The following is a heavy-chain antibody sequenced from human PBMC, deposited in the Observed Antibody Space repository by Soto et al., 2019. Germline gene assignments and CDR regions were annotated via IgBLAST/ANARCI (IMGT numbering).Heavy chain of an antibody. CDR2: ISYGGINN. CDR3: ARTTVVSGTPDFDY. CDR1: GFTFSNFP. V-gene: IGHV3-30-3*01. Sequence: QVQLVESGGGVVQPGRSLRLSCAASGFTFSNFPMHWVRQAPGKGLEWVAVISYGGINNYYADSVKGRFTISGDDSKNTVYLQMNGLRPEDTAVYFCARTTVVSGTPDFDYWGQGTLVTVSS. D-gene: IGHD4-4*01. J-gene: IGHJ4*02.